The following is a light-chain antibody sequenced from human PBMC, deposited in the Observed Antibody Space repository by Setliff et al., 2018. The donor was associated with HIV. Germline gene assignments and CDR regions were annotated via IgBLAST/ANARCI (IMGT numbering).Light chain of an antibody. CDR2: EAN. CDR1: SSDVGSYNL. CDR3: CSYAGANTFV. V-gene: IGLV2-23*02. J-gene: IGLJ2*01. Sequence: QSVLTQPASVSGSPGQSITISCTGTSSDVGSYNLVSWYQQHPGKAPKLMFYEANRRPSGISNRFSGSKSGNTASLTISGLQAEDEGDYYCCSYAGANTFVFGGGTKVTVL.